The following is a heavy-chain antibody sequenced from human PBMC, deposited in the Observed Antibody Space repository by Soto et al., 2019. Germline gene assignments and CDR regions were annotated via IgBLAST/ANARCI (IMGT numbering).Heavy chain of an antibody. CDR1: GGTFSSYA. J-gene: IGHJ2*01. V-gene: IGHV1-69*01. D-gene: IGHD4-17*01. CDR2: IIPIFGTA. Sequence: QVQLVQSGAEVKKPGSSVKVSCKASGGTFSSYAISWVRQAPGQGLEWMGGIIPIFGTANYAQKFQGRVTITANESASTAYMALTSRRSEDTAVYYCARARPPYGGNSHGYSDPWGRGTLVTVPS. CDR3: ARARPPYGGNSHGYSDP.